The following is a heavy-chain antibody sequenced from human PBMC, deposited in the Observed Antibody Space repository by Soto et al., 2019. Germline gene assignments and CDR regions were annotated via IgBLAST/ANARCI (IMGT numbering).Heavy chain of an antibody. Sequence: QVQLQESGPGLVKPSQTLSLTCTVSGGSISSGGYYWSWIRQHPGKGLEWIGYIYYSGSTYYNPSLKSRVTISVDPSKNQFSLKLSSVTAADTAVYYCARWSDCGGDCYPSYFDYWGQGTLVTVSS. J-gene: IGHJ4*02. V-gene: IGHV4-31*03. CDR1: GGSISSGGYY. CDR2: IYYSGST. CDR3: ARWSDCGGDCYPSYFDY. D-gene: IGHD2-21*02.